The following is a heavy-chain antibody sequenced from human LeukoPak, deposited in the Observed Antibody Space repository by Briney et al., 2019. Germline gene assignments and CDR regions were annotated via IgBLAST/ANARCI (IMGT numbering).Heavy chain of an antibody. V-gene: IGHV4-59*01. CDR1: GGSISNYY. Sequence: PSETLSLTCAVSGGSISNYYSIWIRQPPGKGLELIGYICYSGTINYNPSLKSRVTISVDTSKNQLSLKLSSVTAADTAVYYCAGGSPKYGSSSSAFDIWGQGTMVTVSS. CDR2: ICYSGTI. J-gene: IGHJ3*02. D-gene: IGHD6-13*01. CDR3: AGGSPKYGSSSSAFDI.